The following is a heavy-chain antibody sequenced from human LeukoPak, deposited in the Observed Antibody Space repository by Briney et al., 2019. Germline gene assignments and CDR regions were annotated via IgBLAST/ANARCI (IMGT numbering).Heavy chain of an antibody. J-gene: IGHJ6*03. V-gene: IGHV1-2*02. D-gene: IGHD3-3*01. CDR3: ARDYYDFWSGYYRAYYMDV. CDR1: GYTFTCYY. CDR2: INPNSGGR. Sequence: ASVKVSCKASGYTFTCYYMHWVRQAPGQGLEWMGWINPNSGGRNYAQKFQGRVTMTRDTSISTAYMELSRLRSDDTAVYYCARDYYDFWSGYYRAYYMDVWGKGTTVTVSS.